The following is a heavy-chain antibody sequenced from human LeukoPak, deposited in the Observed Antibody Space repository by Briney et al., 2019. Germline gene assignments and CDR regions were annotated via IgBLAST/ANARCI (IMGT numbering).Heavy chain of an antibody. J-gene: IGHJ3*02. D-gene: IGHD6-13*01. Sequence: GRSLRLSCAASGFTFSSYAMHWVRQAPGKGLEWVAVISYDGSNKYYADSVTGRFTISRDNSKNTLYLQMNSLRAEDTAVYYCARKKAAAGHPAAFDIWGQGTMVTVSS. V-gene: IGHV3-30*04. CDR1: GFTFSSYA. CDR2: ISYDGSNK. CDR3: ARKKAAAGHPAAFDI.